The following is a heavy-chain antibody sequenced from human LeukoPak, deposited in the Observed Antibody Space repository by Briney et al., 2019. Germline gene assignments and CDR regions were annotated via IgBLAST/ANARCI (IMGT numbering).Heavy chain of an antibody. CDR3: AKPLSSGWSGDAFDI. V-gene: IGHV3-9*01. CDR2: ISWNSGSI. CDR1: GFTFDDYA. J-gene: IGHJ3*02. D-gene: IGHD6-19*01. Sequence: PGRSLRLSCAASGFTFDDYAMHWVRQAPGKGLEWVSGISWNSGSIGYADSVKGRFTISRDNAKNSLYLQMNSLRAEDTALYYCAKPLSSGWSGDAFDIWGQGTMVTVSP.